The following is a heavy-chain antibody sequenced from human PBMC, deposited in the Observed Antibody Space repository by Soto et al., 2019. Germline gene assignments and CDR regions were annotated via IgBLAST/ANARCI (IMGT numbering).Heavy chain of an antibody. J-gene: IGHJ6*02. D-gene: IGHD2-21*02. CDR1: GGTFSSYA. V-gene: IGHV1-69*13. CDR3: ARAMTSPHYYYYYGMDV. Sequence: ASVKVCCKASGGTFSSYAISWVRQAPGQGLEWMGGIIPIFGTANYAQKFQGRVTITADESTSTAYMELSSLRSDDTAVYYCARAMTSPHYYYYYGMDVWAQGTTVTVSS. CDR2: IIPIFGTA.